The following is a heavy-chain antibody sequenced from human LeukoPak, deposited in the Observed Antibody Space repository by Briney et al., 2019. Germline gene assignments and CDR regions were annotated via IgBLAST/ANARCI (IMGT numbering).Heavy chain of an antibody. J-gene: IGHJ6*04. CDR2: IYYIGST. V-gene: IGHV4-61*01. CDR3: ARDYSSSWGMNYYGMDV. D-gene: IGHD6-13*01. Sequence: KTSETLSLTCTVSGASVSSGNYYWSWIRQPPGKGLEWIGNIYYIGSTNHNPSLKSRVTISVDTSKNQFSLKLSSVTAADTAVYYCARDYSSSWGMNYYGMDVWGKGTTVTVSS. CDR1: GASVSSGNYY.